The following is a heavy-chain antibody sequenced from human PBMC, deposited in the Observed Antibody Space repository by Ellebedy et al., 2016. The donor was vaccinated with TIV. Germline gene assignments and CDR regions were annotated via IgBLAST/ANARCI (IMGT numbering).Heavy chain of an antibody. CDR2: IDTTSTHI. Sequence: GESLKISCAASGFTFSSYSMNWARQAPGKGLEWVSSIDTTSTHIYYADSVKGRFTISRDNAKNSLYLQMNSLRPEDTAVYYCARSGSYPTRYFDYWGQGALVTVSS. J-gene: IGHJ4*02. D-gene: IGHD1-26*01. CDR1: GFTFSSYS. V-gene: IGHV3-21*01. CDR3: ARSGSYPTRYFDY.